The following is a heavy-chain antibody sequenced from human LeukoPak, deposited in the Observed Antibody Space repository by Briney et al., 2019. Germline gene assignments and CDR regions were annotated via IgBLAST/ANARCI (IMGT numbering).Heavy chain of an antibody. CDR3: TKAVWGGRDAYDI. CDR1: GFSFSRHA. J-gene: IGHJ3*02. V-gene: IGHV3-23*01. CDR2: IFDSGAPS. Sequence: GGSLRLSCEASGFSFSRHAMNWVRQAPGNGLEWVSSIFDSGAPSYYADSVKGRFTISRDNSKNTVYVRMERLRAEDTAIYYCTKAVWGGRDAYDIWGQGTMVTVSS. D-gene: IGHD3-16*01.